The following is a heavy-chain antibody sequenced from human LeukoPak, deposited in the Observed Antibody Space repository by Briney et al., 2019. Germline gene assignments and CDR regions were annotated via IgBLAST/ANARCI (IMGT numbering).Heavy chain of an antibody. CDR2: IIPIFGTA. J-gene: IGHJ3*02. Sequence: SVKVSCKASGGTFSSYAISWVRQAPGQGLEWMGGIIPIFGTANYAQKFQGRVTITADESTSTAYMELSSLRSEDTAVYYCARDVVPAAPETDYAFDIWGQGTMVTVSS. D-gene: IGHD2-2*01. CDR3: ARDVVPAAPETDYAFDI. CDR1: GGTFSSYA. V-gene: IGHV1-69*13.